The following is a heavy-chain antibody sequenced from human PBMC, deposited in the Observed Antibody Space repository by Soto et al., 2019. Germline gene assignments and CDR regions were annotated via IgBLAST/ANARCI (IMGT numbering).Heavy chain of an antibody. CDR2: ISYDGSNK. D-gene: IGHD3-3*01. Sequence: GGSLRLSCAASGLPFSSYGMHWVRQAPGKGLEWVAVISYDGSNKYYADSVKGRFTISRDNSKNTLYLQMNSLRAEDTAVYYCAKEEDRAVMFDYWGQGTLVTVSS. CDR3: AKEEDRAVMFDY. J-gene: IGHJ4*02. V-gene: IGHV3-30*18. CDR1: GLPFSSYG.